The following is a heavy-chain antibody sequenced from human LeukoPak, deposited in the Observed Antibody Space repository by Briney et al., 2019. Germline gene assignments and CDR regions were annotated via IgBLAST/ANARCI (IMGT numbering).Heavy chain of an antibody. Sequence: SETLSLTCTVSGGTISSGGYYWSWIRPPPGKGLEWIGYIYYSGITNYNPSLESRVTISVDTSKNQFSLKLSSVTAADTAVYYCASENEVPAAIGYFDYWGQGTLVTVSS. CDR3: ASENEVPAAIGYFDY. CDR2: IYYSGIT. CDR1: GGTISSGGYY. J-gene: IGHJ4*02. V-gene: IGHV4-61*08. D-gene: IGHD2-2*02.